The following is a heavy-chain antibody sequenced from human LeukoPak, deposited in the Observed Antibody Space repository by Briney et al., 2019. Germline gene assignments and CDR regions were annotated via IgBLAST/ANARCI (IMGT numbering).Heavy chain of an antibody. D-gene: IGHD3-3*01. CDR2: IYYSGST. J-gene: IGHJ3*02. CDR3: ARTHYDFWSGPVNAFDI. Sequence: PSETLSLTCTVSGGSVSSGNSYWSWIRQPPGKGLECIGYIYYSGSTNYNPSLKSRVTISVDTSKNQFSLKLSSVTAADTAVYYCARTHYDFWSGPVNAFDIWGQGTMVTVSS. CDR1: GGSVSSGNSY. V-gene: IGHV4-61*01.